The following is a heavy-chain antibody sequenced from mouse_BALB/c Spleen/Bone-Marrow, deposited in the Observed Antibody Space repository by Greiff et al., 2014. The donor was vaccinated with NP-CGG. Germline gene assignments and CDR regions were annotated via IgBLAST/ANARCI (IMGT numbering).Heavy chain of an antibody. CDR1: GFTFTGYY. V-gene: IGHV7-3*02. CDR3: ARSRMDY. CDR2: IRNKANGYTT. J-gene: IGHJ4*01. Sequence: EVQLVESGGGLVQPGGSVRLSCTTSGFTFTGYYMSWVRQPPGKALEWLAFIRNKANGYTTEYSVSVKGRFTIYRYNSPSILYRQMNTLRAEASANYYSARSRMDYWGQGTSVTVSS.